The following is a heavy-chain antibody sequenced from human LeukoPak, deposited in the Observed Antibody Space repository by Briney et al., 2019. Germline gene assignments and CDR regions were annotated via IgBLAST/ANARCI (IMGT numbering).Heavy chain of an antibody. CDR3: ARTRGYGYVDY. CDR2: ISSGDGTT. CDR1: GYTFTTSY. V-gene: IGHV1-46*01. D-gene: IGHD2-15*01. Sequence: GASVKVSCKASGYTFTTSYMHWVRQAPGQGLEWMGIISSGDGTTNYAQKFQDRVTMRTDTSASIVYLDLGSLRSEDTAVYYCARTRGYGYVDYWGQGTLVTVSS. J-gene: IGHJ4*02.